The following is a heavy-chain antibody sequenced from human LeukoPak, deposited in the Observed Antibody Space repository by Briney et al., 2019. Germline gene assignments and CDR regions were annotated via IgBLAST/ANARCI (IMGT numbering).Heavy chain of an antibody. CDR1: GYTFTSYD. CDR2: MNPNSGNT. J-gene: IGHJ4*02. CDR3: ARDIPVGFWSGYYDY. D-gene: IGHD3-3*01. Sequence: ASVTVSCKASGYTFTSYDINWVRQAPGQGLEWMGWMNPNSGNTGYAQKFQGRVTMTRDTSTSTVYMELSSLRSEDTAVYYCARDIPVGFWSGYYDYWGQGTLVTVSS. V-gene: IGHV1-8*01.